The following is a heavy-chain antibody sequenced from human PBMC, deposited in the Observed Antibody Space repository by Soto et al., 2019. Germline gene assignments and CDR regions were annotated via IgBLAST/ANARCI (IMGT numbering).Heavy chain of an antibody. CDR3: ARRKPDFDY. D-gene: IGHD2-2*01. V-gene: IGHV4-34*01. CDR2: INHSGST. Sequence: SETLSLTCAVYGGSFSGYYWSWIRQPPGKGLEWIGEINHSGSTNYNPSLKSRVTISVDTSKNQFSLKLSSVTAADTAVYYCARRKPDFDYWGQGTLVTVSS. CDR1: GGSFSGYY. J-gene: IGHJ4*02.